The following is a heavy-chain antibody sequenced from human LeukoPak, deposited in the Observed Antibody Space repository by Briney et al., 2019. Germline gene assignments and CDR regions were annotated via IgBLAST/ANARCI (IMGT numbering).Heavy chain of an antibody. CDR2: IYHSGST. CDR1: GYSISSGYY. CDR3: ARVGDHSSVDY. V-gene: IGHV4-38-2*02. D-gene: IGHD6-19*01. Sequence: SETLSLTCTVSGYSISSGYYWGWIRQPPGKGLEWIGSIYHSGSTYYNPSLKSRVTISVDTSKNQFSLKLSSVTAADTAVYYCARVGDHSSVDYWGQGTLVTVSS. J-gene: IGHJ4*02.